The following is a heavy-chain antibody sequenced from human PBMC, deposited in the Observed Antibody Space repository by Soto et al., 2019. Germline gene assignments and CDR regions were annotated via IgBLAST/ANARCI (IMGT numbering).Heavy chain of an antibody. CDR2: IYYSGST. J-gene: IGHJ6*02. D-gene: IGHD2-15*01. V-gene: IGHV4-39*01. CDR3: VRGIVVVVGATYYYYGMDV. CDR1: GGSISSSSYY. Sequence: SETLSLTCTVSGGSISSSSYYWGWIRQPPGKGLEWIGSIYYSGSTYYNPSLKSRVTITVDTSKNQFSLKLNSVTAADTAVFYCVRGIVVVVGATYYYYGMDVWGQGTTVTVSS.